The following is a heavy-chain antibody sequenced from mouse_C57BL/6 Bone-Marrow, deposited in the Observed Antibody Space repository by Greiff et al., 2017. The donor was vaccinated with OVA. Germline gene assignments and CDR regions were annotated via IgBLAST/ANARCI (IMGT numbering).Heavy chain of an antibody. D-gene: IGHD2-4*01. CDR3: ARHGRLRPRFAY. CDR1: GFTFSSYG. J-gene: IGHJ3*01. V-gene: IGHV5-6*01. CDR2: ISSGGSYT. Sequence: EVQGVESGGDLVKPGGSLKLSCAASGFTFSSYGMSWVRQTPDKRLEWVATISSGGSYTYYPDSVKGRFTISRDNAKNTLYLQMSSLKSEDTAMYYCARHGRLRPRFAYWGQGTLVTVSA.